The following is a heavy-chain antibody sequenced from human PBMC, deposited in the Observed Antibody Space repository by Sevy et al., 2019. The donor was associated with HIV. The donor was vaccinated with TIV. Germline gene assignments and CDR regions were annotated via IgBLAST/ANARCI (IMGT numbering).Heavy chain of an antibody. Sequence: GRSLRLSCAASGFTFSSYAMSWVRQAQGKGLEWVSAISGSGGSTYYADSVKGRFTISRDNSKNTLYLQMNSLRAEDTAVYYCGKDRATRGYYFDYWGQGTLVTVSS. CDR1: GFTFSSYA. V-gene: IGHV3-23*01. D-gene: IGHD1-26*01. CDR3: GKDRATRGYYFDY. J-gene: IGHJ4*02. CDR2: ISGSGGST.